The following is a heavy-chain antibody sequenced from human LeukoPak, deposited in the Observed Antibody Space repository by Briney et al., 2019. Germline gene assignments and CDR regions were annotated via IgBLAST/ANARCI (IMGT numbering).Heavy chain of an antibody. Sequence: SETLSLTCTVSGGSISSSSYYWGWIRQPPGKGLEWIGSIYYSGSTYYNPSLKSRLTISVDTSKNQFSLKLSSVTAADTAVYYCAREDPLVAARGLDYWGQGTLVTVSS. CDR1: GGSISSSSYY. D-gene: IGHD2-15*01. V-gene: IGHV4-39*07. CDR2: IYYSGST. CDR3: AREDPLVAARGLDY. J-gene: IGHJ4*02.